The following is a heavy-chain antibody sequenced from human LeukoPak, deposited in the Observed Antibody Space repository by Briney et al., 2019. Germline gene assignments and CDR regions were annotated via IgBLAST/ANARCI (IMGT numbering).Heavy chain of an antibody. Sequence: GGSLRLSCAASGFTFRSYGMHWVRQAPGKGLEWAAVIWYDGSNEYYGDSVKGRFTISRDNSKNTLSLQLTSLRAEDTAVYYCAKELLSSPTAEDAFDIWGQGTMVTVSS. J-gene: IGHJ3*02. CDR3: AKELLSSPTAEDAFDI. D-gene: IGHD1-14*01. V-gene: IGHV3-33*06. CDR1: GFTFRSYG. CDR2: IWYDGSNE.